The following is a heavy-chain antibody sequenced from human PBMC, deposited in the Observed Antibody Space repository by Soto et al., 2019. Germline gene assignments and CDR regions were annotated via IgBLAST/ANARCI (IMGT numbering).Heavy chain of an antibody. CDR2: IYYSGST. Sequence: SETLSLTCTVSGGSISSYYWSWIRQPPGKGLEWIGYIYYSGSTNYNPSLKSRVTISVDTSKNQFSLKLSSVTAADTAVYYCARDSPPVPPFDYWGQGTLVTVSS. CDR3: ARDSPPVPPFDY. CDR1: GGSISSYY. V-gene: IGHV4-59*01. D-gene: IGHD4-17*01. J-gene: IGHJ4*02.